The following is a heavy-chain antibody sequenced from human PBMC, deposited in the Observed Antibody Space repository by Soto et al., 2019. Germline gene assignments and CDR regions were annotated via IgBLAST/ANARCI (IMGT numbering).Heavy chain of an antibody. D-gene: IGHD2-15*01. CDR1: GGTFSSYT. J-gene: IGHJ3*02. Sequence: ASVKVSCKASGGTFSSYTISWVRQAPGQGLEWMGRIIPILGIANYAQKFQGRVTITADKSTSTAYMELSSLRSEDTAVYYCARGGDCSGGSCPSGAFDIWGQGTMVTVSS. V-gene: IGHV1-69*02. CDR2: IIPILGIA. CDR3: ARGGDCSGGSCPSGAFDI.